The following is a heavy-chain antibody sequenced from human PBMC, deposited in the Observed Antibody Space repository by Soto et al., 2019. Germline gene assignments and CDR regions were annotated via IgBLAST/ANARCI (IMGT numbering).Heavy chain of an antibody. CDR1: GFTFSSYG. Sequence: PGGSMRLSCAASGFTFSSYGMHWVRQAPGEGLEWVAVIWYDGSNKYYADSVKGRFTISRDNSKNTLYLQMNSLRAEDTAVYYCARDAVRYYYGSGSYTSDYYYGMDVWGQGTTVTVSS. J-gene: IGHJ6*02. CDR2: IWYDGSNK. D-gene: IGHD3-10*01. CDR3: ARDAVRYYYGSGSYTSDYYYGMDV. V-gene: IGHV3-33*01.